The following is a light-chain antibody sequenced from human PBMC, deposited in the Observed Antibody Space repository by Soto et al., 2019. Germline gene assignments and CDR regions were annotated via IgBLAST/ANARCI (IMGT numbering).Light chain of an antibody. CDR3: QSYDSSLSGWV. Sequence: QSALTQRPSVSGAPGQRVTISCTGSSSNIGAGYVVHWYQQLPGTAPKLLIYGNSNRPSGVPDRFSGSKSGTSASLAITGLQADDEADYYCQSYDSSLSGWVFGGGTKVTVL. CDR2: GNS. J-gene: IGLJ3*02. CDR1: SSNIGAGYV. V-gene: IGLV1-40*01.